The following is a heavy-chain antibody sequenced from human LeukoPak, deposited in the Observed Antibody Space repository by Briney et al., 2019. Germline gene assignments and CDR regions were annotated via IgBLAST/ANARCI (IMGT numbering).Heavy chain of an antibody. CDR1: GGSISSYY. J-gene: IGHJ5*02. Sequence: SETLSLTCTVSGGSISSYYWSWIRQPPGRGLEWIGYINYSGSTKYNPSLKSRVTISVDKSKNQFSLKVNSVTAADTAVYYCARASPYDNWSGYWFDPWGQGTLVTVSS. CDR2: INYSGST. CDR3: ARASPYDNWSGYWFDP. V-gene: IGHV4-59*01. D-gene: IGHD3-3*01.